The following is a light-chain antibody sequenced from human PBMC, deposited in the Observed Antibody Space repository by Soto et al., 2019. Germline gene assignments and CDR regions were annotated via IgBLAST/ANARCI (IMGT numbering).Light chain of an antibody. CDR1: SNDVGGYNL. V-gene: IGLV2-23*02. CDR3: CSYAGSSTFVV. Sequence: QSALTQPASVSGSPGQSITISCTGTSNDVGGYNLVSWYQQHPGKAPKLMIYEVTKRPSGVSDRFSGSKSGNTASLTISGLQAEDEADYYCCSYAGSSTFVVFGGGTQLTVL. CDR2: EVT. J-gene: IGLJ2*01.